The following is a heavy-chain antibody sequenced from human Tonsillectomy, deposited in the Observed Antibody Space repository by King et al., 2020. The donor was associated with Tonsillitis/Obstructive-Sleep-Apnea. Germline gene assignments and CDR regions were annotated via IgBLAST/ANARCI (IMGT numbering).Heavy chain of an antibody. CDR2: ISSSSSYI. V-gene: IGHV3-21*01. J-gene: IGHJ6*03. CDR3: ARYRERYGYYYYYYMDV. D-gene: IGHD1-26*01. CDR1: GFTFSSYS. Sequence: VQLVESGGGLVKPGGSLRLSCAASGFTFSSYSMNWVRQAPGKGLEWVSSISSSSSYIYYADSVKGRFTISRDNAKNSLYLQMNSLRAEDTAVYYCARYRERYGYYYYYYMDVWGKGTTVTVS.